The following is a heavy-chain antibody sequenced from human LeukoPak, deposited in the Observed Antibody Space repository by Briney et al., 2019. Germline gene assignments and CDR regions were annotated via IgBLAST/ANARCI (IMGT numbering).Heavy chain of an antibody. CDR3: ARDVRWLRFVFDY. Sequence: GGSLSLSCAPSGFTLTTYWMSWVRQAPGKGLEWVAKISPDGSEKYYVDSVKGRFTISRDNAKNSLDLQMSSLRADDTAVYYCARDVRWLRFVFDYWGQGTLATVSS. J-gene: IGHJ4*02. CDR1: GFTLTTYW. V-gene: IGHV3-7*01. D-gene: IGHD5-12*01. CDR2: ISPDGSEK.